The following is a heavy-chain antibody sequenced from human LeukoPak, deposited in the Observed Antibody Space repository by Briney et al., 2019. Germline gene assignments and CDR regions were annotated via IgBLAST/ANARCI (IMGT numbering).Heavy chain of an antibody. CDR1: GYSFTSYW. V-gene: IGHV5-51*01. CDR3: ARGAPVAGTRWFDP. J-gene: IGHJ5*02. CDR2: IYPGDSDI. D-gene: IGHD6-19*01. Sequence: GESLKISCKGSGYSFTSYWIGWVRQMPGKGLEWMALIYPGDSDIRYSPSFQGQVTISADKSTSTAYLQWSSLKASDTAMYYCARGAPVAGTRWFDPWGQGTLVTVSS.